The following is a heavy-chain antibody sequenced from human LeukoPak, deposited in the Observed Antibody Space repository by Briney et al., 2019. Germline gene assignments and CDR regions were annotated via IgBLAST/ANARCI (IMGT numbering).Heavy chain of an antibody. D-gene: IGHD1-7*01. CDR2: INHSGST. CDR3: ARAGWNYDSWFDP. Sequence: SETLSLTCAVYGGSFSGYYWSWIRQPPGKGLEWIGEINHSGSTNYNPSLKSRVTISVDTSKNQSSLKLSSVTAADTAVYYCARAGWNYDSWFDPWGQGTLVTVSS. J-gene: IGHJ5*02. CDR1: GGSFSGYY. V-gene: IGHV4-34*01.